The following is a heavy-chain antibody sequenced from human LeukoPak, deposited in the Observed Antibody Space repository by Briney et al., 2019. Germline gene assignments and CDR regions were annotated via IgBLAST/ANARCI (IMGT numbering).Heavy chain of an antibody. J-gene: IGHJ4*02. CDR3: AGYGSRSSYKAFDY. CDR2: VHYAESS. Sequence: PSETLSLTCIVSGGSISSSYWSWIRQSPGKGLERIGYVHYAESSYYNPSLKSRVTLSVDTSKNQFSLRLSSVTAADTAVYYCAGYGSRSSYKAFDYWGQGTLVTVSS. D-gene: IGHD3-10*01. V-gene: IGHV4-59*01. CDR1: GGSISSSY.